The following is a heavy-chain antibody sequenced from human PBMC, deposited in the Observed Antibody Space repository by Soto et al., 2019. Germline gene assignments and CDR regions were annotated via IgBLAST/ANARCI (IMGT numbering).Heavy chain of an antibody. Sequence: EVQLVESGGGLVKPGGSLRLSCAASGFTLSSYWMQWVRQAPGKGLVWVSRVNSDDSSATYADSVKGRFTISRDNAKNTLYLQMNSLRAEDTAIYYCAREAPPAPGDYWGQGALVTVSS. CDR1: GFTLSSYW. V-gene: IGHV3-74*01. J-gene: IGHJ4*02. CDR3: AREAPPAPGDY. CDR2: VNSDDSSA.